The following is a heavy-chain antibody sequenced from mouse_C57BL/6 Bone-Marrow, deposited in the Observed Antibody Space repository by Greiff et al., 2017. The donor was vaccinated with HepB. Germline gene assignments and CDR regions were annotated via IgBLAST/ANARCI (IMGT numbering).Heavy chain of an antibody. J-gene: IGHJ3*01. CDR3: ARSSTGPWFAY. Sequence: QVQLQQSGPELVKPGASVKISCKASGYAFSSSWMNWVKQRPGKGLEWIGRIYPGDGDTNYNGKFKGKATLTADKSSSTAYMQLNSLTSEDSAVYFCARSSTGPWFAYWGQGTLVTVSA. CDR2: IYPGDGDT. D-gene: IGHD4-1*02. CDR1: GYAFSSSW. V-gene: IGHV1-82*01.